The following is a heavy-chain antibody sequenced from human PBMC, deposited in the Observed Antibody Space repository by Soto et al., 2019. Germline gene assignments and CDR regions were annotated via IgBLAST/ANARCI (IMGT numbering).Heavy chain of an antibody. CDR1: GFTFSSYG. Sequence: QVQLVESGGGVVQPGRSLRLSCAASGFTFSSYGMHWVRQAPGKGLEWVAVIWYDGSNKYYADSVKGRFTISRDNSKNTLYLQMNRLRAEDTAVYYCASDLGYCSRGSCPRLGIIDYWGQGTLVTVSS. V-gene: IGHV3-33*01. CDR2: IWYDGSNK. CDR3: ASDLGYCSRGSCPRLGIIDY. D-gene: IGHD2-15*01. J-gene: IGHJ4*02.